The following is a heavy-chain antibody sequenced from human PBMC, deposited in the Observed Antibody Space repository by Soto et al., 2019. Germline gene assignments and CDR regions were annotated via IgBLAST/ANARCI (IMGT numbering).Heavy chain of an antibody. V-gene: IGHV1-69*13. CDR3: GARDSSGKGAQ. J-gene: IGHJ4*01. Sequence: SVKVSCKASGGFLSHYSVSWVRQAPGQGLEWMGRTSPISGTRDYAQKFKDRVTITADDSTNTVYMEFNSLRSEDTAVYYCGARDSSGKGAQWGPGTLVTVSS. CDR1: GGFLSHYS. CDR2: TSPISGTR. D-gene: IGHD6-19*01.